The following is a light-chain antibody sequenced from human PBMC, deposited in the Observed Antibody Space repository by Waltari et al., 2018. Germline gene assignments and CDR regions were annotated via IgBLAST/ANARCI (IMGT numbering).Light chain of an antibody. CDR2: TND. CDR1: SSNVGTDY. J-gene: IGLJ3*02. CDR3: AAWDDSLTGPV. Sequence: QSALTQPPSASGAPGQTVTLSCSGSSSNVGTDYVFLSLQLPGTAPKLLIYTNDRRPSGVPDRFSGSKSGTSASLAISGLRSEDEATYYCAAWDDSLTGPVFGGGTRVTVL. V-gene: IGLV1-47*02.